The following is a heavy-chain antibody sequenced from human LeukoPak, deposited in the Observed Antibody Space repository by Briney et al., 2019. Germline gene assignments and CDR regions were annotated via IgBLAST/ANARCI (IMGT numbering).Heavy chain of an antibody. CDR3: AGLPPTHDAFDI. CDR1: GYTFTGYY. CDR2: INPNSGGT. Sequence: ASVKVSCRASGYTFTGYYMHWVRQAPGRGLEWMGWINPNSGGTNYAQKFQGRVTMTRDTSISTAYMELSRLRSDDTAVYYCAGLPPTHDAFDIWGQGTVVTVSS. V-gene: IGHV1-2*02. J-gene: IGHJ3*02.